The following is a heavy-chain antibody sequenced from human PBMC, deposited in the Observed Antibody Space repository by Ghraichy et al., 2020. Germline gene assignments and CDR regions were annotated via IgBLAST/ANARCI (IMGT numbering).Heavy chain of an antibody. V-gene: IGHV4-34*01. Sequence: SETLSLTCAVYGGSFSGYYWSWIRQPPGKGLVWIGGINHSGSTNYNPSLKSRVTISVDTSKNQFSLKLSSVTAADTAVYYCARVWGQPRYYDNYYGMDVWGQGTTVTVSS. CDR2: INHSGST. CDR1: GGSFSGYY. CDR3: ARVWGQPRYYDNYYGMDV. J-gene: IGHJ6*01. D-gene: IGHD7-27*01.